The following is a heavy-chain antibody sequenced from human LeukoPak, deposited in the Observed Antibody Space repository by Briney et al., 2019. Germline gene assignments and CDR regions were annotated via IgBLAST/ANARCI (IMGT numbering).Heavy chain of an antibody. CDR1: GFTFSSHS. J-gene: IGHJ4*02. CDR3: SRHQRESQCYFDY. V-gene: IGHV3-48*01. D-gene: IGHD1-26*01. Sequence: PGGSLRLSCAASGFTFSSHSMSWVRQAPGRGLEWVSFISDDTYTIYYADSVRGRFTVSRDNAKNSLFLQVNSLRAEDTAVYYCSRHQRESQCYFDYWGEGTLLVVSS. CDR2: ISDDTYTI.